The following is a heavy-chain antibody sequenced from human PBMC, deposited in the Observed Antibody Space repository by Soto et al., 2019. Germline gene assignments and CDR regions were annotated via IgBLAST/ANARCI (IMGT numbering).Heavy chain of an antibody. D-gene: IGHD2-21*02. J-gene: IGHJ5*02. CDR3: PRQVTNWFDP. Sequence: QVQLVQSGAEVKKPGASVKVSCKASGYTFTSYGIIWVRQAPGQGLEWMGWISPYNGDTNYAQNLQGRVTMTTEKSTSTAYMELRSLRSDDTAVYYCPRQVTNWFDPWGQGTLVTVSS. CDR1: GYTFTSYG. CDR2: ISPYNGDT. V-gene: IGHV1-18*01.